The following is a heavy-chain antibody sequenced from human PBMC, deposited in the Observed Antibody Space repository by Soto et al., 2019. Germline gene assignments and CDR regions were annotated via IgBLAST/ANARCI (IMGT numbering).Heavy chain of an antibody. CDR3: AKDGAPALRYFDWLTMDYYYYYGMDV. CDR2: ISGSGGST. D-gene: IGHD3-9*01. Sequence: PGGSLRLSCAASGFTFSSYAMSWVRQAPGKGLEWVSAISGSGGSTYYADSVKGRFTISRDNSKNTLYLQMNSLRAEDTAVYYCAKDGAPALRYFDWLTMDYYYYYGMDVWGQGTTVTVSS. J-gene: IGHJ6*02. V-gene: IGHV3-23*01. CDR1: GFTFSSYA.